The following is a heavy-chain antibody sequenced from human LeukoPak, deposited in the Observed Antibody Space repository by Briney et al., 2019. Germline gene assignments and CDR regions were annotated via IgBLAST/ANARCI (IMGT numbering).Heavy chain of an antibody. J-gene: IGHJ4*02. CDR2: IKSKTDGGTT. V-gene: IGHV3-15*01. CDR1: GFTFTNAW. Sequence: GGSLTLSCAASGFTFTNAWMTWVRQAPGKGLEWVGRIKSKTDGGTTDYAAPVKGRFTISRDDSKNTLYLQMNSLKTEDTAVYYCTTQGTSATGRVDYWGQGTLVTVSS. D-gene: IGHD1-26*01. CDR3: TTQGTSATGRVDY.